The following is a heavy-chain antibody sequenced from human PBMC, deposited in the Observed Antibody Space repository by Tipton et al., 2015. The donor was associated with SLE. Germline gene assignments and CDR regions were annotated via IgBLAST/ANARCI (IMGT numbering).Heavy chain of an antibody. CDR3: AREYSGYDYRTFDH. V-gene: IGHV4-59*11. D-gene: IGHD5-12*01. J-gene: IGHJ4*02. CDR2: IHHSGIT. Sequence: TLSLTCTVSGGSINSHYWTWIRQPPGKGLEWIGTIHHSGITYYNPSLKSRVTISVDTSKNQFSLKVRSVTAADTAVYYCAREYSGYDYRTFDHCGQGTLVTVSS. CDR1: GGSINSHY.